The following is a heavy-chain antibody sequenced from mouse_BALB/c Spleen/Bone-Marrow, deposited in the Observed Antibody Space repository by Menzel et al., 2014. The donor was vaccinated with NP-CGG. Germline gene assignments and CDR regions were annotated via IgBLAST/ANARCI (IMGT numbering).Heavy chain of an antibody. CDR1: GFTFTDYY. J-gene: IGHJ2*01. Sequence: EVQGVESGGGLVQPGGSLRLSCATSGFTFTDYYMNWVRQPPGKALEWLVFIRNKANGYTTEYSASVKGRFTISRDNSQNILYLQMNTQRAEDSATYYCARDKGRVFFDYWGQGTTLTVSS. CDR3: ARDKGRVFFDY. CDR2: IRNKANGYTT. V-gene: IGHV7-3*02.